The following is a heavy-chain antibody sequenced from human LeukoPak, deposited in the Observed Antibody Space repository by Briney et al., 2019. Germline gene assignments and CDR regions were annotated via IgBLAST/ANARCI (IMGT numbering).Heavy chain of an antibody. Sequence: ASVKVSCKASGYTFTSYDINWVRQATGQGLEWMGWMNSNSGNTGYAQKFQARVTFTRITSMSTAYMELRSLRSEDTAVYYCARLYSASIGAFDIWGQGTMVTVSS. D-gene: IGHD1-26*01. J-gene: IGHJ3*02. V-gene: IGHV1-8*01. CDR1: GYTFTSYD. CDR2: MNSNSGNT. CDR3: ARLYSASIGAFDI.